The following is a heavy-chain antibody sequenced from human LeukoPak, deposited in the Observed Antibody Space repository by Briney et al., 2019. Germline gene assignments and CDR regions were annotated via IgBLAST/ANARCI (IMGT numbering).Heavy chain of an antibody. CDR1: GFMFDDYG. Sequence: GGSLRLSCTVSGFMFDDYGMNWARQAPGKGLEWVSGINWNGGKTGYADSVKGRFTISRDNAKNSLYLQMTSVRAEDTALYYCARGQGYSAYWGQGTLVAVSS. CDR3: ARGQGYSAY. D-gene: IGHD2-15*01. V-gene: IGHV3-20*04. CDR2: INWNGGKT. J-gene: IGHJ4*02.